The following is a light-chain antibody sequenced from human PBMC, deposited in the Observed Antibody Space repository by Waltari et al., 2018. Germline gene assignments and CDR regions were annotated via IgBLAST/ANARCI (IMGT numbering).Light chain of an antibody. Sequence: EIVLTQSPATLSFSPGERATLPCRASQSVSSSLGWYQQKPGQAPRLLIYDVSNRATDIPARFSGSGSGTDFTLTISSLEPEDFAVYYCQQRDNWPSITFGQGTRLEIK. CDR3: QQRDNWPSIT. CDR2: DVS. J-gene: IGKJ5*01. V-gene: IGKV3-11*01. CDR1: QSVSSS.